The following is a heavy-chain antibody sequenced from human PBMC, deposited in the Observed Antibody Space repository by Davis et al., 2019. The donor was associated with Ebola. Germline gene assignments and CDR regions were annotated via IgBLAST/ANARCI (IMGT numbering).Heavy chain of an antibody. CDR2: IRDSGGST. Sequence: GESLKISCAASGFTFSSYAMSWVRQAPGKGLEWVSGIRDSGGSTYYAESVKGRFTISRDNSKNTLYLEMNGLRSDDTAEYYCAKEEGTKGHWLPHFDYWGQGTPVTVSS. V-gene: IGHV3-23*01. CDR1: GFTFSSYA. J-gene: IGHJ4*02. CDR3: AKEEGTKGHWLPHFDY. D-gene: IGHD6-19*01.